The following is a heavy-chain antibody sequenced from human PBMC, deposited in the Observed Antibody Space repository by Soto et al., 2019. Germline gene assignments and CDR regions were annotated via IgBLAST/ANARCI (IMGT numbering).Heavy chain of an antibody. CDR1: GDSVTTGSYY. J-gene: IGHJ4*02. D-gene: IGHD4-17*01. V-gene: IGHV4-61*03. Sequence: QLQESGPGLVKPSETLTLTCKVSGDSVTTGSYYWTWIRQPPGKGLEWIGYIYYSGSTNYNPSLESRATISADKSGSHFSLNLTSVTADDTAVYYCARRDYAIDSWGRGPLFTVSS. CDR3: ARRDYAIDS. CDR2: IYYSGST.